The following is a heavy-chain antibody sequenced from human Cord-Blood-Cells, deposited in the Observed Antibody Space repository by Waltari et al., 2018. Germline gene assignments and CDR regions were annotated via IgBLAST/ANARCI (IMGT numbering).Heavy chain of an antibody. J-gene: IGHJ4*02. D-gene: IGHD3-22*01. CDR3: TTDGYDSSGYSY. V-gene: IGHV3-15*01. CDR1: GFTFSNAW. Sequence: EVQLVESGGGLVKPGGSLRLSCAASGFTFSNAWMSWVRKAPGKGLEWVGRIKSKTDGGTTDYAAPVKGRFTISRDDSKNTLYLQMNSLKTEDTAVYYCTTDGYDSSGYSYWGQGTLVTVSS. CDR2: IKSKTDGGTT.